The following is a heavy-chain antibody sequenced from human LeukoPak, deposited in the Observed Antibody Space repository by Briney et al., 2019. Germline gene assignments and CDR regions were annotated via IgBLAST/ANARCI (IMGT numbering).Heavy chain of an antibody. D-gene: IGHD3-3*01. J-gene: IGHJ4*02. CDR1: GFTFDDYA. V-gene: IGHV3-9*01. Sequence: GGSLRLSCAASGFTFDDYAMHWVRQAPGKGLEWVSGISWNSGSIGYADSVKGRFTISRDNAKNSLYLQMNSLRAEDTALYYCAKAPITTFGVGFGYFDYWGQGTLVTVSS. CDR3: AKAPITTFGVGFGYFDY. CDR2: ISWNSGSI.